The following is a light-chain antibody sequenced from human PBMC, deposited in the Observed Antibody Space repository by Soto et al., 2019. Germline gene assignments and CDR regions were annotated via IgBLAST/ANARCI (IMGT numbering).Light chain of an antibody. V-gene: IGKV1-39*01. CDR3: QPSYNIPST. CDR1: QSISSY. CDR2: AEF. Sequence: DIPMTQSPSSLSASVGDRVTITCRASQSISSYLNWYQHKRGKAPKLLIYAEFILQSGVTSRFGGTGAGTDFTPTVRSLQTQYLATSCCQPSYNIPSTFGTGTKVDI. J-gene: IGKJ3*01.